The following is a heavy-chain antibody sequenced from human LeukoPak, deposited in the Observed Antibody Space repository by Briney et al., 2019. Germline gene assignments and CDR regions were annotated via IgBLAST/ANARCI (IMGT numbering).Heavy chain of an antibody. Sequence: PGGTLRLSCAASGFTFSSYGMGWVRQAPGKGLEWVSSISGNGGSTYYADSVKGRFTISRDNSKNTLYLQMNSLRAEDTAVYYCARAGDYYYMDVWGKGTTVTVSS. V-gene: IGHV3-23*01. J-gene: IGHJ6*03. CDR1: GFTFSSYG. CDR3: ARAGDYYYMDV. CDR2: ISGNGGST.